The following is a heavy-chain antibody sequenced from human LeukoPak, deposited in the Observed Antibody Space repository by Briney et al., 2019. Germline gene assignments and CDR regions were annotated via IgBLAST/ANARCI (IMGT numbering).Heavy chain of an antibody. V-gene: IGHV3-33*01. D-gene: IGHD5-12*01. CDR3: ARDGHDSRDQYVIY. J-gene: IGHJ4*02. Sequence: QSGKSLRLACAASGSIFNADGIPWVRQAPGKGLEWVGVMWSDGSNKYYADSVEGRITISRDSSKNTVFLRMDSLRVEDTAVYYCARDGHDSRDQYVIYWGQGGPVTVSS. CDR1: GSIFNADG. CDR2: MWSDGSNK.